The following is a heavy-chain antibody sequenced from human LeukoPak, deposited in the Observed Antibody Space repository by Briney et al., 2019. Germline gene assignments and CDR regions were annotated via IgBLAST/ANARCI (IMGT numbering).Heavy chain of an antibody. Sequence: PGGSLRLSCTVSGFTVSSNSMSWVRQAPGKGLEWVPFIYSDNTHYSDSVKGRFTISRDNSKNTLYLQMNSLRAEDTAVYYCAKDRGAVAGTWQRNWGFDYWGQGTLVTVSS. CDR1: GFTVSSNS. CDR2: IYSDNT. CDR3: AKDRGAVAGTWQRNWGFDY. D-gene: IGHD6-19*01. J-gene: IGHJ4*02. V-gene: IGHV3-53*01.